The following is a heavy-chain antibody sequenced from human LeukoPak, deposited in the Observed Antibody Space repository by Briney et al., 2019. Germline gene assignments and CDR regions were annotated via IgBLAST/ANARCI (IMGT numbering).Heavy chain of an antibody. J-gene: IGHJ3*02. CDR3: ARAPPVAAQDAFDI. CDR2: IFSGGNT. CDR1: GFIVSRNH. D-gene: IGHD6-19*01. V-gene: IGHV3-66*01. Sequence: TGGSLRLSCAASGFIVSRNHMHWVRQAPGKGLEWVSVIFSGGNTYYTDSEKGRFTISRDNSKNTVYLQMNSPRGEDTAVYFCARAPPVAAQDAFDIWGPGTMVIVSS.